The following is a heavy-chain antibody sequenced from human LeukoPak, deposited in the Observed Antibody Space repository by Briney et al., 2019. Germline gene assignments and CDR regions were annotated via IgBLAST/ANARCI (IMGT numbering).Heavy chain of an antibody. CDR1: GYTFSRYG. Sequence: GGPLRLSCAASGYTFSRYGMNWVRQAPGKGLEWVSYIINSGGTTYYTDSVEGRFTISRDNAKNSLYLQMNSLREEDTAVYYCARGGRGVYGMDVWGQGTRVSVS. V-gene: IGHV3-48*02. CDR2: IINSGGTT. CDR3: ARGGRGVYGMDV. D-gene: IGHD1-26*01. J-gene: IGHJ6*01.